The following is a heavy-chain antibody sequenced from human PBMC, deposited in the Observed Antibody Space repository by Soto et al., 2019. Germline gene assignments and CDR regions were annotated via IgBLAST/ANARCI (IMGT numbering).Heavy chain of an antibody. CDR1: GGSIGSSSYY. J-gene: IGHJ5*02. CDR2: IYYSGST. V-gene: IGHV4-39*01. D-gene: IGHD6-13*01. Sequence: SETLSLTCTVSGGSIGSSSYYWGWIRQPPGKGLEWIGSIYYSGSTYYNPSLKSRVTISVDTSKNQFSLKLSSVTAADTAVYYCARPQGIAAAGKNWFDPWGQGTLVTVSS. CDR3: ARPQGIAAAGKNWFDP.